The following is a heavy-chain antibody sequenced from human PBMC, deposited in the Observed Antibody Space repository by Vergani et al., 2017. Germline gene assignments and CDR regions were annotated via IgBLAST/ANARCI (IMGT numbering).Heavy chain of an antibody. CDR1: GGSISSGDYY. V-gene: IGHV4-30-4*01. J-gene: IGHJ6*02. CDR2: IYYSGST. CDR3: ARVRRDDSSGYYYYYGMDV. D-gene: IGHD3-22*01. Sequence: QVQLQESGPGLVKSSQTLSLTCTVSGGSISSGDYYWCWIRQPPGKGLEWIGYIYYSGSTYYNPSLKSRVTISVDTSKNQFSLKLSSVTAADTAVYYCARVRRDDSSGYYYYYGMDVWGQGTTVTVSS.